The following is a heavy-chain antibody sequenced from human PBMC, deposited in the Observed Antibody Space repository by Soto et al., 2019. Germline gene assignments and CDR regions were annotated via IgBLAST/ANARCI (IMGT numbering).Heavy chain of an antibody. CDR2: TSYDGTNK. V-gene: IGHV3-30-3*01. J-gene: IGHJ3*02. CDR1: GFTLSSYA. Sequence: QVQLVESGGGVAQPGGSLRLSCTASGFTLSSYAMHWVRQAPGKGLEWVAVTSYDGTNKYDADSVKGRFTISRDNSKNTLFLEMNILKSEDTAVYHCARGDGAFDIWGQGTMVIVSS. CDR3: ARGDGAFDI.